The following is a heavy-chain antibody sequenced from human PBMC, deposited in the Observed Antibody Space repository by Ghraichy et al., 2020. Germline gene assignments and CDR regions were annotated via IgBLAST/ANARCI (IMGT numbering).Heavy chain of an antibody. D-gene: IGHD4-17*01. CDR1: GVTFTNYA. CDR3: AKDQTVTPRSHWYFDL. CDR2: ISDSGGST. Sequence: GESLNISCAASGVTFTNYAMTWVRQAPGKGLEWVSSISDSGGSTYYADSVKGRFSISRDNSKNTLHLQMNSLRAEDTAEYYCAKDQTVTPRSHWYFDLWGRGTLVTVSS. J-gene: IGHJ2*01. V-gene: IGHV3-23*01.